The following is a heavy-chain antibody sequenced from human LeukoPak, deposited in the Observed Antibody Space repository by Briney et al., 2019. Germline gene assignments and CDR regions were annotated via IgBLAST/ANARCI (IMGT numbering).Heavy chain of an antibody. V-gene: IGHV3-66*02. J-gene: IGHJ4*02. D-gene: IGHD3-16*01. CDR3: ARVGGSGGPSEEYYFDY. CDR2: IYSGGST. Sequence: GGSLRLSCAASGFTVSSNYMSWVRQAPGKELEWVSVIYSGGSTYYADSVKGRFTISRDNSKNTLYLQMNSLRAEDTAVYYCARVGGSGGPSEEYYFDYWGQGTLVTVSS. CDR1: GFTVSSNY.